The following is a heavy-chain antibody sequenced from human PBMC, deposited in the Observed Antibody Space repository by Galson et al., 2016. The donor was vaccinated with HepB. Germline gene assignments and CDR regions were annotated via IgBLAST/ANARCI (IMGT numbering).Heavy chain of an antibody. CDR2: IGVYDYDR. D-gene: IGHD1/OR15-1a*01. CDR3: AMEQGIAARRGDSFDY. CDR1: GFTFSAFA. V-gene: IGHV3-23*01. J-gene: IGHJ4*02. Sequence: SLRLSCAASGFTFSAFALNWVRQTPGKGLEWVARIGVYDYDRRYADSVRGRFTISRDNFKDILYLEMNGLRAEDTALYYCAMEQGIAARRGDSFDYWGQGTLVTVSS.